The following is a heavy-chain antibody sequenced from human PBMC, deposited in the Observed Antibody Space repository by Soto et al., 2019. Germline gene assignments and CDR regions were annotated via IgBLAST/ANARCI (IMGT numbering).Heavy chain of an antibody. J-gene: IGHJ3*02. Sequence: KPSETLSLTCTVSGGSVSSYYWSWIRRPAGEGLEWIGRIYNSGSTNYNPSLKSRVTMSVDTSKNRFSLKLDSVTAADTAVYYCAREGFRGVAVVAGSRFEPFDIWGQGTRVTVSS. CDR2: IYNSGST. D-gene: IGHD2-15*01. CDR3: AREGFRGVAVVAGSRFEPFDI. CDR1: GGSVSSYY. V-gene: IGHV4-4*07.